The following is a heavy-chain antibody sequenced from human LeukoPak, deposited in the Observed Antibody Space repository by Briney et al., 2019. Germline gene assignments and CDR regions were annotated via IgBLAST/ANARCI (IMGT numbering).Heavy chain of an antibody. Sequence: ASVKVSCKASGGTFSSYAISWVRQAPGQGLEWMGRIIPILGIANYAQKFQGRVTITADKSTSTAYMELSSLRSEDTAVYYCARPGGASDAFDIWGQGTMVTVSS. CDR1: GGTFSSYA. CDR3: ARPGGASDAFDI. CDR2: IIPILGIA. V-gene: IGHV1-69*04. J-gene: IGHJ3*02. D-gene: IGHD4-23*01.